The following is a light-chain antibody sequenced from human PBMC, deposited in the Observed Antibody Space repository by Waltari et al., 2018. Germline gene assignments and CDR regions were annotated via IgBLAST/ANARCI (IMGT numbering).Light chain of an antibody. CDR3: QQYNSYSMYT. Sequence: DIQMTQSPSTLSASVGDRVTITCRASQSISSWLAWYQQKPGKAPKLLIYDASSLERGVPSRCSGSGSGTEFTLTISSLQPDDFATYYCQQYNSYSMYTFGQGTKLEIK. V-gene: IGKV1-5*01. J-gene: IGKJ2*01. CDR2: DAS. CDR1: QSISSW.